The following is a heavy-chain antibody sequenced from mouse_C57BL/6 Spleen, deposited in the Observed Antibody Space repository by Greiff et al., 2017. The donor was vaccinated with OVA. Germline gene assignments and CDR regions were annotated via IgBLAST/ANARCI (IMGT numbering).Heavy chain of an antibody. Sequence: VQLQQPGAELVKPGASVKLSCKASGYTFTSYWMHWVKQRPGRGLEWIGRIDPNSGGTKYNEKFKSKATLTVDKPSSTAYMQLSSLTSEDSAVYYCARQEITTVVATDYAMDYWGQGTSVTVSS. D-gene: IGHD1-1*01. J-gene: IGHJ4*01. CDR3: ARQEITTVVATDYAMDY. CDR1: GYTFTSYW. V-gene: IGHV1-72*01. CDR2: IDPNSGGT.